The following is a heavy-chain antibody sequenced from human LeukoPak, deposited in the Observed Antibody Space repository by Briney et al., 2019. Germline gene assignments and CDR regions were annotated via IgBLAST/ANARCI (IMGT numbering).Heavy chain of an antibody. CDR3: ARGYDNYDY. D-gene: IGHD5-12*01. Sequence: SETLSLTCTVSGGSISSYYWSWIRQPPGKGLEWIGYIYYSGNTNYNPSLKSRVTISVDTSKNQFSLKLSSVTAADTAVYYCARGYDNYDYWGQGTLVTVSS. V-gene: IGHV4-59*01. J-gene: IGHJ4*02. CDR1: GGSISSYY. CDR2: IYYSGNT.